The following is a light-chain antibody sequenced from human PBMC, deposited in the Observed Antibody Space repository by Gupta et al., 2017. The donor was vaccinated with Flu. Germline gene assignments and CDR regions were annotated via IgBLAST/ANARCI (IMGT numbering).Light chain of an antibody. CDR1: QSISSTQ. Sequence: ELVLTQSPGTLSLSTGERATLSCRASQSISSTQLAWYQQKSGQAPRLLIYGASSRVTGIPDRFTGSGSGTDFTLTINRLEPEDFAVYYCQQYTGSPSFGQGSKLEIK. CDR3: QQYTGSPS. CDR2: GAS. J-gene: IGKJ2*03. V-gene: IGKV3-20*01.